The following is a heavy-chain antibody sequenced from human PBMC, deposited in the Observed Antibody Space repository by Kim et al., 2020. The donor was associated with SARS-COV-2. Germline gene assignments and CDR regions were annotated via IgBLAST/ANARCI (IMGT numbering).Heavy chain of an antibody. V-gene: IGHV1-8*01. D-gene: IGHD3-22*01. CDR3: ARIYYDSSGYYYVGYFDY. J-gene: IGHJ4*02. Sequence: QGRVTMTRNTSISTAYMELSSLRSEDTAVYYCARIYYDSSGYYYVGYFDYWGQGTLVTVSS.